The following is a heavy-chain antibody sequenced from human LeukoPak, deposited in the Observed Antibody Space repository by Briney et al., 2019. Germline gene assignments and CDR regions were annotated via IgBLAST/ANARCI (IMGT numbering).Heavy chain of an antibody. J-gene: IGHJ5*02. CDR2: IYPGDSDT. CDR3: ARHRAYCGGDCHPGWFDP. D-gene: IGHD2-21*02. CDR1: GYSFTSYW. Sequence: AGESLKISCKGSGYSFTSYWIGWVRQMPGKGLEWMGIIYPGDSDTRYSPSFQGQVTISADKSISTAYLQWSSLKASDTAMYYCARHRAYCGGDCHPGWFDPWGQGTLVTVSS. V-gene: IGHV5-51*01.